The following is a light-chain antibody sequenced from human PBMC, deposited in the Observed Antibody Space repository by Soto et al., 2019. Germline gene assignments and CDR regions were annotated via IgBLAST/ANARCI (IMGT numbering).Light chain of an antibody. CDR1: QSIGSG. Sequence: DIQMTQSPSTLSASVGDRVSITCRASQSIGSGLAWYQQKPGKAPNLLIYEASSLESGVPSRFSGSGSGTEFTLTISSLQPDDLATYYCQQYNSYSYTFGQGTKVEIK. V-gene: IGKV1-5*03. J-gene: IGKJ2*01. CDR3: QQYNSYSYT. CDR2: EAS.